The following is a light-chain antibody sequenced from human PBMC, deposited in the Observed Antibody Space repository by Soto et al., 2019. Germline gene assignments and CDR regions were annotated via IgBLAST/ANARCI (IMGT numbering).Light chain of an antibody. CDR3: CSYTTSNTRQIV. V-gene: IGLV2-14*03. CDR1: SSDVGGYNY. J-gene: IGLJ1*01. Sequence: SLLTQPASVSRSPGQSITISCTGTSSDVGGYNYVSWYQHHPGKAPKLMIYDVSNRPSGVSNRSSGSKSGNTASLTISGLQPEDEADYYCCSYTTSNTRQIVFGTGTKVTVL. CDR2: DVS.